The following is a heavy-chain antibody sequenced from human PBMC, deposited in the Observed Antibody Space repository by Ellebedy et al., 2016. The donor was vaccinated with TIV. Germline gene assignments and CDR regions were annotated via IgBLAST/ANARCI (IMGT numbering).Heavy chain of an antibody. Sequence: GGSLRLSCVASGFTFSAYSMNWVRQTPGQGLEWVSSISSSGDHIHYADSVKGRFTISRDNTNNSLYLQMNSLRAEDTAVYFCARDPSRNIPLAGHFDYWGQGTLATVSS. CDR2: ISSSGDHI. CDR1: GFTFSAYS. J-gene: IGHJ4*02. V-gene: IGHV3-21*01. D-gene: IGHD6-19*01. CDR3: ARDPSRNIPLAGHFDY.